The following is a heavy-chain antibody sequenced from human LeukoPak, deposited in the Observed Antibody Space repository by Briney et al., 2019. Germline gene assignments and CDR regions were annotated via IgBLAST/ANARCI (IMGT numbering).Heavy chain of an antibody. CDR1: VFTVSSNY. Sequence: GGCLRLSRAASVFTVSSNYMSWVRQAPGKGLEWASVIYSGGSTYYADSVKGRFTISRDNSKNTLYLQMNSLRAEDTAVYYCARGHVGALDYWGQGTLVTVSS. J-gene: IGHJ4*02. CDR2: IYSGGST. D-gene: IGHD1-26*01. V-gene: IGHV3-53*01. CDR3: ARGHVGALDY.